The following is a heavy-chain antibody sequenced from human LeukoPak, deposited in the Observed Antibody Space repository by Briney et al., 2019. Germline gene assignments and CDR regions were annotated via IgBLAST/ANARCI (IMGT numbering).Heavy chain of an antibody. CDR2: TYFRSKWYN. V-gene: IGHV6-1*01. D-gene: IGHD2-2*01. J-gene: IGHJ5*02. CDR3: ARDLVAVVPAVNWFDP. CDR1: GDSVSRNSAA. Sequence: SQTLSLTCAISGDSVSRNSAAWNWIRQSPSRGLEWLGRTYFRSKWYNDYAVSVKSRIIINPDTSKNQFSLHLNSVTPEDTAVYYCARDLVAVVPAVNWFDPWGQGTLVTVSS.